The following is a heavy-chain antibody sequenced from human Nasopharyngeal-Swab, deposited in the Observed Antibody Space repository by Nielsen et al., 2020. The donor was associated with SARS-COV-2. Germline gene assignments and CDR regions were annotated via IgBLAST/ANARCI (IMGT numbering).Heavy chain of an antibody. CDR1: GGSFSGYY. CDR3: ARGLLYSSSSPPYYYYYYMDV. CDR2: INHSGST. Sequence: GSLRLSCAVYGGSFSGYYWSWIRQPPGKGLEWIGEINHSGSTNYNPSLKSRVTISVDTSKNQFSLKLSSVTAADTAVYYCARGLLYSSSSPPYYYYYYMDVWGKGTTVTVSS. V-gene: IGHV4-34*01. J-gene: IGHJ6*03. D-gene: IGHD6-13*01.